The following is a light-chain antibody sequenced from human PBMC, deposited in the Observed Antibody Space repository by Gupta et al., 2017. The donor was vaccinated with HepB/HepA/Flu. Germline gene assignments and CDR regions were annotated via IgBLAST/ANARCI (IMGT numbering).Light chain of an antibody. CDR2: SNS. J-gene: IGLJ2*01. V-gene: IGLV1-44*01. CDR3: AAWDDSSNGVV. CDR1: SSNIGSKT. Sequence: QPGLTQPPSPSGTRGGRPTISCSGSSSNIGSKTVNWYQQLPGTAPKLLIYSNSQRPSGVPDRFSGSKSGTSASLTISGLQAEDEADYYCAAWDDSSNGVVFGGGTKLTVL.